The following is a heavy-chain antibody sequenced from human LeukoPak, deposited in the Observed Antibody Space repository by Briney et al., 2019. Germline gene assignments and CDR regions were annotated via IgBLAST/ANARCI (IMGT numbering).Heavy chain of an antibody. CDR1: GGSISSGGYY. D-gene: IGHD3-10*01. CDR3: ARGTLWFGELYYFDY. V-gene: IGHV4-31*03. CDR2: IYYSGST. Sequence: SETLSLTCTVSGGSISSGGYYWSWIRQHPGKGLEWIGYIYYSGSTYYNPSLKSRVTISVDTSKNQFSLKLSSVTAADTAVYYYARGTLWFGELYYFDYWGQGTLVTVSS. J-gene: IGHJ4*02.